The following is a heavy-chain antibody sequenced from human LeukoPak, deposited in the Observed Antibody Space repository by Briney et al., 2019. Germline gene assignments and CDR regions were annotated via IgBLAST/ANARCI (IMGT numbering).Heavy chain of an antibody. D-gene: IGHD3-3*02. J-gene: IGHJ6*03. CDR1: GGSISSYY. CDR2: IYYSGST. Sequence: PSETLSLTCTVSGGSISSYYWSWLRQPPGKGLEWLGYIYYSGSTNYNPSLKSRVTISVDTSKNQFSLTLSSVTAADTAVYYCAREAHFWSGFSSAVYMDVWGKGTTVTVSS. V-gene: IGHV4-59*01. CDR3: AREAHFWSGFSSAVYMDV.